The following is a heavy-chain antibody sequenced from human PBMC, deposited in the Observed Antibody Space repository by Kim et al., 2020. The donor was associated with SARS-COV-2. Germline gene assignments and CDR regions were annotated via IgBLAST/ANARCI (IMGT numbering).Heavy chain of an antibody. J-gene: IGHJ4*02. CDR3: ASHYSDSNNYLAQWGN. Sequence: GGSLRLSCSASGFTFSDYYMSWIRQAPGKGLEWVSYISSGGGATHSADSVKGRFTISRDDAKNSLYLQMNSLGVEDTAIYYCASHYSDSNNYLAQWGNWGQGTLVTVSS. V-gene: IGHV3-11*01. CDR1: GFTFSDYY. CDR2: ISSGGGAT. D-gene: IGHD3-22*01.